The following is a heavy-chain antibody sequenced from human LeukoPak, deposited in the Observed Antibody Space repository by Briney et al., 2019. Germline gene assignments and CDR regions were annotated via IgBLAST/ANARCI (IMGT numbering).Heavy chain of an antibody. V-gene: IGHV4-38-2*02. Sequence: TSETLSLTCTVSGYSISSGYYWGWLRQPPGKGLEGIGSIYHSGSTYYNPSLKSRVTISVDTSKNQFSLKLSSVTAADTAVYYCARASGAAGRGWFDPWGQGTLVTVSS. CDR3: ARASGAAGRGWFDP. CDR2: IYHSGST. J-gene: IGHJ5*02. D-gene: IGHD6-13*01. CDR1: GYSISSGYY.